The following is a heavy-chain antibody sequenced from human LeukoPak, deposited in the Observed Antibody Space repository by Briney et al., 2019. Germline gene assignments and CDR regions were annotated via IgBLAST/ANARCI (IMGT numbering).Heavy chain of an antibody. CDR2: ISGSGGST. CDR1: GFTFSRNG. V-gene: IGHV3-23*01. CDR3: AKSHHVTAIDY. D-gene: IGHD2-21*02. Sequence: GGSLRLSCAASGFTFSRNGMTWVRQAPGKGLEWVSAISGSGGSTYYAGSVKGRFTISRDKSKNTLYLQMNSLRADDTAVYYCAKSHHVTAIDYWGQGTLVTVSS. J-gene: IGHJ4*02.